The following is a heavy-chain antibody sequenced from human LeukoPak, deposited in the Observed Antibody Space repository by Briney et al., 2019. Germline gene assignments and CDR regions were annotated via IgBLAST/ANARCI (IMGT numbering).Heavy chain of an antibody. D-gene: IGHD6-13*01. Sequence: GGPLRLSCAASGFTFDDYGMSWVPQVPGKGLEWVSGFNRNGGTINYADSVKGRFTISRDYAKNSLYLQMNSLRAEDTALYHCARERSTSNWYGTPDFDYWGQGILVTVSS. V-gene: IGHV3-20*01. CDR3: ARERSTSNWYGTPDFDY. J-gene: IGHJ4*02. CDR1: GFTFDDYG. CDR2: FNRNGGTI.